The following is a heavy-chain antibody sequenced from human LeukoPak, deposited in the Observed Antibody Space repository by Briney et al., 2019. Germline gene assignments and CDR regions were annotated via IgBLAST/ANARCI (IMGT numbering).Heavy chain of an antibody. J-gene: IGHJ6*03. D-gene: IGHD4-17*01. CDR1: GFTFSSYS. Sequence: GGSLRLSCAASGFTFSSYSMNWVRQAPGKGLEWVSSISSSSSYIYYADSVKGRFTISRDNAKNSLYLQMNSLRAEDTAVYYCAKTTDNYYYYYMDVWGKGTTVTVSS. CDR2: ISSSSSYI. V-gene: IGHV3-21*01. CDR3: AKTTDNYYYYYMDV.